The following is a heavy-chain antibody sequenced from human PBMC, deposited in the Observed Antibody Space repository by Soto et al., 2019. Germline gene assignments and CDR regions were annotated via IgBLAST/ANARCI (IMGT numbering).Heavy chain of an antibody. CDR2: ISGSGGST. CDR1: GFTFSSYA. Sequence: GGSLRLSCAASGFTFSSYAMSWVRQAPGKGLEWVSAISGSGGSTYYADSVKGRFTISRDNAKNSLYLQMNSLRAEDTAVYYCASREWELLRDYWGQGTLVTVSS. CDR3: ASREWELLRDY. V-gene: IGHV3-23*01. J-gene: IGHJ4*02. D-gene: IGHD1-26*01.